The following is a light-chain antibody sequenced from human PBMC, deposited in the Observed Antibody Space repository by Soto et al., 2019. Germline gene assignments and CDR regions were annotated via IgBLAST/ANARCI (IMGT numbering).Light chain of an antibody. V-gene: IGKV3-20*01. CDR1: QSVTNNY. CDR3: QQTAHSPLT. CDR2: DAS. Sequence: EIALTQSPGTLSLSPGERATLSCRASQSVTNNYVAWYQQKPGQAPRLLIHDASSRATGIPDRFSGGGSGTDFTLTISRLEPEDFAVYFCQQTAHSPLTFGQGTRVDIK. J-gene: IGKJ1*01.